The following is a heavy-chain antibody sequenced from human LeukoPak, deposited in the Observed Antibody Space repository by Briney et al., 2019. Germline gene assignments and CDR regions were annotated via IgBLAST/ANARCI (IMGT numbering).Heavy chain of an antibody. CDR3: ARHSGPAASYFDY. D-gene: IGHD2-2*01. Sequence: SETLSLTCTVSGGSISSSSYYWGWIRQSPGKGLEGIGSSYYSGSTYYNPSLKSRVTISVDTSKNQFSLKLSSVTAADTAVYYCARHSGPAASYFDYWGQGTLVTVSS. J-gene: IGHJ4*02. CDR1: GGSISSSSYY. V-gene: IGHV4-39*01. CDR2: SYYSGST.